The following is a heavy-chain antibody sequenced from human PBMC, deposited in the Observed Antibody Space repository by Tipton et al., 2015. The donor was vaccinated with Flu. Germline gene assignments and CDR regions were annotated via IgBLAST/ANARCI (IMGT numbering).Heavy chain of an antibody. CDR3: AKDRLDYGDYAPFDY. V-gene: IGHV3-30*02. D-gene: IGHD4-17*01. Sequence: GSLRLSCAASGFTFSGYGLQWVRQAPGKGLEWVAFIRYDGSNKFYADSVKGRFTISRDNSKNTLYLQMNSLRAEDTAVYYCAKDRLDYGDYAPFDYWGQGTLVTVSS. CDR1: GFTFSGYG. CDR2: IRYDGSNK. J-gene: IGHJ4*02.